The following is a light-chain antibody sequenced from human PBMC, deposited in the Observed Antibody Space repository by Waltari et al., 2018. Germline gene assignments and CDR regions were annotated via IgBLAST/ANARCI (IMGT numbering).Light chain of an antibody. CDR2: WAS. CDR3: QQYYSDPNN. V-gene: IGKV4-1*01. J-gene: IGKJ2*01. CDR1: QSVLYSSDNKNY. Sequence: DIVMTQSPDSQAVSLGERAPIHCKSSQSVLYSSDNKNYLGWYQQKPGHPPKLLISWASTRESGVPDRFSGSGSGTDFTLTISSLQAEDVAVYYCQQYYSDPNNFGQGTKLEIE.